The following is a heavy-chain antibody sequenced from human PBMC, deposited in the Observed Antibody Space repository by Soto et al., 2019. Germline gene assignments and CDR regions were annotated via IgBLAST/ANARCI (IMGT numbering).Heavy chain of an antibody. CDR1: GGSITTGHY. V-gene: IGHV4-59*11. D-gene: IGHD5-18*01. CDR2: IYYSGST. Sequence: SETLSLTCTVSGGSITTGHYWSWIRQPPGKGLEWIGYIYYSGSTNYNPSLKSRVTISVDTSKNQFSLKLSSVTAADTAVYYCARDQYSYGYGLRYYGMDVWGQGTTVTVS. CDR3: ARDQYSYGYGLRYYGMDV. J-gene: IGHJ6*02.